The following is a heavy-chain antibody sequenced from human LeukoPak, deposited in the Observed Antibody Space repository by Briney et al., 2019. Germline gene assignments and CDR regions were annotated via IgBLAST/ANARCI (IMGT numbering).Heavy chain of an antibody. Sequence: GGSLRLSCAASGFTFSSYPVHWVRQAPGKGLEWVTLISYDGSNKYYADSVKGRFTISRDNSKNTLYLQMNSLRAEDTAVYYCARVPNPSLFYFDYWGQGTLVTVSS. CDR3: ARVPNPSLFYFDY. CDR2: ISYDGSNK. CDR1: GFTFSSYP. D-gene: IGHD1-14*01. J-gene: IGHJ4*02. V-gene: IGHV3-30*14.